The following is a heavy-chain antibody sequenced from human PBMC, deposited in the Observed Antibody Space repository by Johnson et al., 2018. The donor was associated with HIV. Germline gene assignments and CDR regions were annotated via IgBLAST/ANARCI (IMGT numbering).Heavy chain of an antibody. V-gene: IGHV3-20*04. CDR1: EFTFSNYW. Sequence: VQLVESGGGLVQPGGSLRLSCAASEFTFSNYWMHWVRQAPGKGLDWVSGINWNGDSTGYADSVKGRFTISRDNAKNSLYLQMNNLRAEDTALYYCARVSDDYGGYLYDAFVLWGQGTVVTVSS. CDR3: ARVSDDYGGYLYDAFVL. CDR2: INWNGDST. J-gene: IGHJ3*01. D-gene: IGHD4-23*01.